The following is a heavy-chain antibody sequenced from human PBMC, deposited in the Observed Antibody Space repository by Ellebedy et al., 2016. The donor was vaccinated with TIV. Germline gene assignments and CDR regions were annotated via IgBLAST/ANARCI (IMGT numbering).Heavy chain of an antibody. CDR1: GFTFNSYA. CDR2: ISNTGTRT. CDR3: AKDRTPGDGFWVFDQ. V-gene: IGHV3-23*01. Sequence: GESLKISCAASGFTFNSYAMSWVRQAPGKGLEWVSSISNTGTRTYYADSVEGRFIISRDNSKNTVDLQMNSLRAEDTAVYYCAKDRTPGDGFWVFDQWGQGTLVTVSS. J-gene: IGHJ4*02. D-gene: IGHD2-21*01.